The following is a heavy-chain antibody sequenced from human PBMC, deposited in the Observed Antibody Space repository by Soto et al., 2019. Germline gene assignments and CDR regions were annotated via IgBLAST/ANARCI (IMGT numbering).Heavy chain of an antibody. CDR2: ISGSGGST. J-gene: IGHJ6*02. D-gene: IGHD2-8*01. Sequence: GGSLRLSCAASGFTFSSYAMSWVRQAPGKGLEWVSAISGSGGSTYYADSVKGRFTISRDNSKNTLYLQMNSLRAEDTAVYYCARGYCTNGVCYDRYYYYYGMDVWGQGTTVTVSS. CDR3: ARGYCTNGVCYDRYYYYYGMDV. CDR1: GFTFSSYA. V-gene: IGHV3-23*01.